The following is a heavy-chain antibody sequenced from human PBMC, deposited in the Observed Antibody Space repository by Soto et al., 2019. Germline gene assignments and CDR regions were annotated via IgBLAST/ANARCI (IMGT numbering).Heavy chain of an antibody. CDR3: VRGSGHFDS. CDR1: GFTFSSYW. CDR2: IKQDGTEK. J-gene: IGHJ4*02. D-gene: IGHD3-3*01. Sequence: EVQLVEAGGDLVQPGGSLRLSCAASGFTFSSYWMSWVRQAPGKGLEWVASIKQDGTEKYYVDSVEGRFSSSRDNPKNALYLQMNGLRAEDTAVYYCVRGSGHFDSWGQGALDTVSS. V-gene: IGHV3-7*01.